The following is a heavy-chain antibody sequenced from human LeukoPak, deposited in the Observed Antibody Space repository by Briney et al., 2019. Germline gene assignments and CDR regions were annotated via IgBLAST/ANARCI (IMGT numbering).Heavy chain of an antibody. CDR3: AKSGGQ. Sequence: GGTLRLSCAASGFTFSIYDMNWVCQAPGKGLEWVSTISTGGGSTYYADSVKGRFTISRDNSKSTLYLQINGLRGDDTVVYYCAKSGGQWGQGTLVTVSS. CDR2: ISTGGGST. D-gene: IGHD2-15*01. V-gene: IGHV3-23*01. CDR1: GFTFSIYD. J-gene: IGHJ4*02.